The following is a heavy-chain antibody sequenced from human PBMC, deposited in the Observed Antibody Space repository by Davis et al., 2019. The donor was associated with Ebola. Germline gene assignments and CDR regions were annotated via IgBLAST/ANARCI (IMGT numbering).Heavy chain of an antibody. CDR2: ISPYNGKT. CDR1: GYRFTNYG. D-gene: IGHD1-7*01. J-gene: IGHJ4*02. Sequence: ASVKVSCKTSGYRFTNYGISWVRQAPGQGLEWMGRISPYNGKTNYAQNFQGRLIMTTNTSTSTAYMELRSLRSDDTAIYYCARDGYHYGVRLELASWGQGTLVTVSS. V-gene: IGHV1-18*01. CDR3: ARDGYHYGVRLELAS.